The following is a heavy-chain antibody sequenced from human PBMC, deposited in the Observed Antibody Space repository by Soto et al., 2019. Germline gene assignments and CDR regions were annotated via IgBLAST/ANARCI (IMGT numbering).Heavy chain of an antibody. Sequence: GGSLRLSCAAAGFTFSSYGMHWVRQAPGKGLEWVAVIWYDGSNKYYADSVKGRFTISRDNSKNTLYVQMNSLRAEDTAVYYCARRSDCSGGSCYIKWNAFDIWGQGTMVTVSS. CDR1: GFTFSSYG. J-gene: IGHJ3*02. D-gene: IGHD2-15*01. CDR3: ARRSDCSGGSCYIKWNAFDI. CDR2: IWYDGSNK. V-gene: IGHV3-33*01.